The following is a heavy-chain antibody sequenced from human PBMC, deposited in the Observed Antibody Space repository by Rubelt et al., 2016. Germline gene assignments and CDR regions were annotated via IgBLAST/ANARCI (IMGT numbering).Heavy chain of an antibody. J-gene: IGHJ5*02. Sequence: QVQLQQWGAGLLKPSETLSLTCAVYGGSFSGYYWSWIRQPPGKGLEWIGEINHSGSTNYNPSLKSRVTISVDTSKNQFSLKLSSVTAADTAVYYCASVAAAFWFDPWGQGTLVTVSS. D-gene: IGHD6-13*01. CDR3: ASVAAAFWFDP. CDR1: GGSFSGYY. V-gene: IGHV4-34*01. CDR2: INHSGST.